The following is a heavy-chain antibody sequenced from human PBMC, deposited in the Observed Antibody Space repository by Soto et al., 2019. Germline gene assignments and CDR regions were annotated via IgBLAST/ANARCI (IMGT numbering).Heavy chain of an antibody. CDR1: GGSVSSSSYS. CDR2: IYSSENT. CDR3: ARLNGYCISTNCHGYYGMDV. J-gene: IGHJ6*02. V-gene: IGHV4-39*01. Sequence: QLQLQESGPGLVKPSETLSLTCTVSGGSVSSSSYSWGWIRQPPGKGLEWIGTIYSSENTYYNPSLMSRVTISVDTSKNQFSLKVSSVTAADTAVYYCARLNGYCISTNCHGYYGMDVWGQGTTVTVSS. D-gene: IGHD2-2*01.